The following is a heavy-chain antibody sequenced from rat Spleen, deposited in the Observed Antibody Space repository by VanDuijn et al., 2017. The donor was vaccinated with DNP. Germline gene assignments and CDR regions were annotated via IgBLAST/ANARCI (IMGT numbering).Heavy chain of an antibody. CDR3: ARRHTTGIDYFDY. V-gene: IGHV3-1*01. J-gene: IGHJ2*01. CDR2: ISYSGST. Sequence: EVQLQESGPGLVKPSQSLSLTCSVTGYSIISNYWGWIRKFPGNKMEWIGHISYSGSTTYNPSLKSRISIARDTSKNQFFLQLNSLTTEDTATYYCARRHTTGIDYFDYWGQGVMVTVSS. D-gene: IGHD1-9*01. CDR1: GYSIISNY.